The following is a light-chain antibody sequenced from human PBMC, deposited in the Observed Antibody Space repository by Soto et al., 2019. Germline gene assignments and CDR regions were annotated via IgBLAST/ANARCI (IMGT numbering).Light chain of an antibody. Sequence: QSALTQPPSASGSPGQSVTISCTGTSSDVGAYNYVSWYQQHAGKAPQLVIYEVTKRPSGVPDRFSGSQSANTASLTVSGLQAEDEAEYYCSSFASSNTWVFGGGTQLTVL. J-gene: IGLJ3*02. V-gene: IGLV2-8*01. CDR2: EVT. CDR3: SSFASSNTWV. CDR1: SSDVGAYNY.